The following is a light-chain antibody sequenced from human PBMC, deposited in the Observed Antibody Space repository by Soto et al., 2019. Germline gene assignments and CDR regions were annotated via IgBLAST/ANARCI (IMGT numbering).Light chain of an antibody. CDR3: QQFLSFPRT. V-gene: IGKV1-5*01. CDR2: DAS. CDR1: QNINRW. J-gene: IGKJ1*01. Sequence: DIQMTQSPSTLSASVGDRVTITCRASQNINRWLAWYQQKPGKAPNLLIYDASTLESGVPSRFSGSGSGTEFTLTISSLQPEDFATYYCQQFLSFPRTFGQGTKVEVK.